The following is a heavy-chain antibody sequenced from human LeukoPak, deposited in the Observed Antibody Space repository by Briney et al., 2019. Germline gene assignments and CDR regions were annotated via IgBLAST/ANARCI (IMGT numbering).Heavy chain of an antibody. CDR1: GDSVSSNSDA. Sequence: SQTLSLTCAISGDSVSSNSDAWNWIRQSTSRGLGWLGRTYYRSKWYNDYAISVKSRITINPDTSKNQFSLQLNSVTPEDTAVYYCARGASIVAAGSSYYYYGMDVWGQGTTVTVSS. CDR3: ARGASIVAAGSSYYYYGMDV. J-gene: IGHJ6*02. V-gene: IGHV6-1*01. D-gene: IGHD6-13*01. CDR2: TYYRSKWYN.